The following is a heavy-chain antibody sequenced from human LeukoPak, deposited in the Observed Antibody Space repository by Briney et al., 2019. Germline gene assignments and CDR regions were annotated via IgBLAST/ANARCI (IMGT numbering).Heavy chain of an antibody. V-gene: IGHV4-34*01. D-gene: IGHD2-2*02. J-gene: IGHJ5*02. CDR3: ARRSDCSSSNCYNDNWFDP. Sequence: SETLSLTCAVYGGSFSGYYWSWLRQPPGKGLEWIGEISHSGNINYNPSLKSRVVISVDTSKRQFSLNLNSMTAADTAVYYSARRSDCSSSNCYNDNWFDPWGQGTLVTVSP. CDR2: ISHSGNI. CDR1: GGSFSGYY.